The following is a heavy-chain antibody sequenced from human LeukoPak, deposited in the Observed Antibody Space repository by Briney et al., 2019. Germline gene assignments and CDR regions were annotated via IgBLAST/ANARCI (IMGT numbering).Heavy chain of an antibody. CDR1: GFTFSSYA. J-gene: IGHJ4*02. D-gene: IGHD2-8*01. CDR3: AKDTSIGRYCTNGVCSPFDY. CDR2: ISDSGGST. V-gene: IGHV3-23*01. Sequence: PGGSLRLSCAASGFTFSSYAMSWVRQAPGKGLEWVSAISDSGGSTYDADSVKGRFTISRDNSKNTLYLQMNSLRAEDTAVYYCAKDTSIGRYCTNGVCSPFDYWGQGHMVTVSS.